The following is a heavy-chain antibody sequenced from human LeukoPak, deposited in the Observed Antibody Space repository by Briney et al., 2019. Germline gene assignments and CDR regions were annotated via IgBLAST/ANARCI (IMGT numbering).Heavy chain of an antibody. J-gene: IGHJ4*02. CDR3: AKRIQSAMAMGY. CDR2: IKKDGSEK. CDR1: GFTFSSHW. D-gene: IGHD5-18*01. V-gene: IGHV3-7*01. Sequence: PGGSLRLSCAASGFTFSSHWMSWVRQAPGKGLEWVANIKKDGSEKYYVDAAKGRFTISRDNAKTSLYLQMNSLRAEDTAVYYCAKRIQSAMAMGYWGQGTLVTVSS.